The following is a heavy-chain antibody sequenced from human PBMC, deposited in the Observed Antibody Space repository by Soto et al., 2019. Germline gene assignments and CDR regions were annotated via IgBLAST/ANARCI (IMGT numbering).Heavy chain of an antibody. CDR2: IYYSGST. D-gene: IGHD2-8*01. Sequence: SETLSLTCTVSGGSISSGGYYWSWIRQHPGKGLEWIGYIYYSGSTYYNPSLKSRVTISVDTSKNQFSLKLSSVTAADTAVYYCARVPRDCTNGVCYTGGDYYYGMDVWGQGTTVTVYS. V-gene: IGHV4-31*03. CDR3: ARVPRDCTNGVCYTGGDYYYGMDV. J-gene: IGHJ6*02. CDR1: GGSISSGGYY.